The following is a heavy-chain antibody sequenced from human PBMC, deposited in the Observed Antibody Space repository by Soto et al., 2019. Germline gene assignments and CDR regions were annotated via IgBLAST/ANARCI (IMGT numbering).Heavy chain of an antibody. J-gene: IGHJ5*02. CDR2: IYPGDSDT. Sequence: PGESLKISCKGSGYSFTSYWIGWVRQMPGKSLEWMGIIYPGDSDTRYSPSFQGQVTISADKSISTAYLQWSSLKASDTAMYYCARLVYYYGSGSSNWFDPWGQGTLVTVPS. V-gene: IGHV5-51*01. CDR1: GYSFTSYW. D-gene: IGHD3-10*01. CDR3: ARLVYYYGSGSSNWFDP.